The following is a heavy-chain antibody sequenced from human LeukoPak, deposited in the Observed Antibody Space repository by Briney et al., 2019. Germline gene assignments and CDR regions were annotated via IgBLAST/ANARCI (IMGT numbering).Heavy chain of an antibody. J-gene: IGHJ4*02. CDR2: IRPDGSEQ. Sequence: PVGSLRLSCAASGFTFTNFWMNWIRRAPGRGLEWVANIRPDGSEQFYVDSVKGRFTISRDNAKNSVYLQMNSLRADDTAVYYCAGRDSARNPWAYWGQGTLVTVST. D-gene: IGHD4-11*01. V-gene: IGHV3-7*01. CDR3: AGRDSARNPWAY. CDR1: GFTFTNFW.